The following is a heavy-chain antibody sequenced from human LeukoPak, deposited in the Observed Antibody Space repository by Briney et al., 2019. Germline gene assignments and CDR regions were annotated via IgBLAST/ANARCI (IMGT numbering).Heavy chain of an antibody. Sequence: SETLSLTCTVSGGCISSYYWSWIRQPPGKGLEWIGYIYYSGSTNYNPSLKSRVTISVDTSKNQFSLKLSSVTAADTAVYYCARRGYDAFDIWGQGTMVTVSS. V-gene: IGHV4-59*08. CDR2: IYYSGST. CDR1: GGCISSYY. CDR3: ARRGYDAFDI. D-gene: IGHD3-22*01. J-gene: IGHJ3*02.